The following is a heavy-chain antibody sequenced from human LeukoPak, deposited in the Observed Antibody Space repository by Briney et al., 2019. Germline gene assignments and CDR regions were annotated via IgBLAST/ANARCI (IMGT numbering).Heavy chain of an antibody. CDR2: IHYSGST. Sequence: PSETLSLTCTVSGASIRSSYWSWIRQPPGKGLEWIGHIHYSGSTNYNPSLKSRVAISVDTSKNQFSLKLSSVTAADTAVYYCARGSSPYYDFWIGYFDYWGQGTLVTVSS. J-gene: IGHJ4*02. CDR3: ARGSSPYYDFWIGYFDY. V-gene: IGHV4-59*12. D-gene: IGHD3-3*01. CDR1: GASIRSSY.